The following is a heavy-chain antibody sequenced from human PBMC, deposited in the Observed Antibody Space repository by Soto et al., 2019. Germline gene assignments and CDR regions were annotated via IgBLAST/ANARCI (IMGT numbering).Heavy chain of an antibody. CDR1: GFTFSSYG. CDR3: ATGYCISTSCPHAFDI. Sequence: GGSLRLSCAASGFTFSSYGVHWVRQAPGKGLEWVAVISYDGSNKYYADSVKGRFTISRDNSKNTLYLQMNSRRAEDTAVYYCATGYCISTSCPHAFDIWGQGTMVT. D-gene: IGHD2-2*01. V-gene: IGHV3-30*03. J-gene: IGHJ3*02. CDR2: ISYDGSNK.